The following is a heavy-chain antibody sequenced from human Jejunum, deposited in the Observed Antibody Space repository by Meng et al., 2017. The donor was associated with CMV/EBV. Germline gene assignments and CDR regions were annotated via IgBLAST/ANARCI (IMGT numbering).Heavy chain of an antibody. D-gene: IGHD2/OR15-2a*01. CDR1: GFTFSRPG. CDR2: IHYAWDSQ. J-gene: IGHJ4*02. CDR3: AKNRDGIDS. V-gene: IGHV3-30*02. Sequence: VQLGGAGGGVVLPGGSLRLSCVTSGFTFSRPGMHWVRQAPGKPLEWVSFIHYAWDSQYYADSVKGRFTISRDDSRNTVYLQMNSLTTEDTAVYYCAKNRDGIDSWGQGTLVTVS.